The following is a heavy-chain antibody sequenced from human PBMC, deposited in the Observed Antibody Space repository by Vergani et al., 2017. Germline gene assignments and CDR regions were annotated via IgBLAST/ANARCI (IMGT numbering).Heavy chain of an antibody. J-gene: IGHJ6*02. CDR3: AKGVYCSSTSCYEGRGYYYGMGV. Sequence: EVQLLESGGGLVLPGGSLRLSCAASGFTFSSYAMSWVRQAPGKGLEWVSTISGSGGSTYYADSVKGRFTISRDNSKNTLYLQMNSLRADDTAVYYCAKGVYCSSTSCYEGRGYYYGMGVWGQGTTVTFSS. CDR1: GFTFSSYA. D-gene: IGHD2-2*01. V-gene: IGHV3-23*01. CDR2: ISGSGGST.